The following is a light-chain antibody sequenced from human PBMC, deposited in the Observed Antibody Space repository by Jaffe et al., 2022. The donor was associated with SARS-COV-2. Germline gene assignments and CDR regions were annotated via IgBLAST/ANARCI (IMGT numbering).Light chain of an antibody. Sequence: QSALTQPASVSGSPGQSITISCTGTSNDVGNYNLVSWYQHHPGKAPELMIYEDTKRPSGVSYRFSGSKSGNTASLTISGLQAEDEADYYCCSYARGGHVFGTGTKVTVL. CDR2: EDT. J-gene: IGLJ1*01. V-gene: IGLV2-23*01. CDR3: CSYARGGHV. CDR1: SNDVGNYNL.